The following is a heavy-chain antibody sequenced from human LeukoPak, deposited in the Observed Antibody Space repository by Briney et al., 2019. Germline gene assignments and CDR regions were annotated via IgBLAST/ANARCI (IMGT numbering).Heavy chain of an antibody. V-gene: IGHV4-34*01. CDR1: GGSFSGYY. CDR3: ARADYYYDSSGYPTPLYYFDY. J-gene: IGHJ4*02. D-gene: IGHD3-22*01. Sequence: SETLSLTCAVYGGSFSGYYWSWIRQPPGKGLEWIGEINHSGSTNYNPSLKSRVTISVDTSKNQFSLKLSSVTAADTAVYYCARADYYYDSSGYPTPLYYFDYWGQGTLVTVSS. CDR2: INHSGST.